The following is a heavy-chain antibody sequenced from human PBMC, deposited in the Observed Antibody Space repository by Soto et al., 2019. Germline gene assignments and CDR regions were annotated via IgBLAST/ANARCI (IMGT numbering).Heavy chain of an antibody. CDR1: GGTFSSHG. CDR2: IIPTFGTP. J-gene: IGHJ4*02. Sequence: QVQLVQSGTVVQRRGSSVKVSWQASGGTFSSHGMAWVRQAPGQGLEWMGGIIPTFGTPTYAPKFQGRVTLTADKATNTPSMELSSLTAEATGVNYCASERSAQDIDFGGQGTLITVPS. D-gene: IGHD1-26*01. V-gene: IGHV1-69*06. CDR3: ASERSAQDIDF.